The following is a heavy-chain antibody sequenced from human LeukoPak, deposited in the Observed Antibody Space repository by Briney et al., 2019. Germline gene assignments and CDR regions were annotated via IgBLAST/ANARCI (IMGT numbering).Heavy chain of an antibody. Sequence: SETLSLTCTVSGGSISSYYWSWIRQPPGKGLEWIGYIYYSGSTNYNPSLKSRVTISVDTSKNQFSLKLSSVTAADTAVYYCARAGRITGSRIDYWGQGTLVTVSS. CDR3: ARAGRITGSRIDY. V-gene: IGHV4-59*01. CDR2: IYYSGST. D-gene: IGHD1-20*01. CDR1: GGSISSYY. J-gene: IGHJ4*02.